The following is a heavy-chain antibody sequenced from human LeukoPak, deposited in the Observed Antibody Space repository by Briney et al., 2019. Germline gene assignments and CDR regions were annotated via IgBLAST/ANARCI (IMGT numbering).Heavy chain of an antibody. CDR3: ARQLMAGTSDFDY. CDR2: IDPSDSYT. V-gene: IGHV5-10-1*01. D-gene: IGHD6-19*01. J-gene: IGHJ4*02. CDR1: GYGFTSYW. Sequence: GESLKISCKGSGYGFTSYWISWVRQMPGKGLGWMGRIDPSDSYTNYSPSFQGHVTISADKSISTAYLQWSSLKASDTAMYYCARQLMAGTSDFDYWGQGTLVTVSS.